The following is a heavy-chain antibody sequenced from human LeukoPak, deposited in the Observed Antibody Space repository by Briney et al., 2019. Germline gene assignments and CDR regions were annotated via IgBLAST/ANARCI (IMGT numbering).Heavy chain of an antibody. D-gene: IGHD6-13*01. J-gene: IGHJ4*02. Sequence: GGSLRLSCAASGFTFSRYAMHWVRQAPGKGLEHVSTISYNGDGTDYADSVKGRFTISRDNSKNTLYLQMNSLRTEDTAVYYCAKDSSGSSWYWDYWGQGTLVTVSS. CDR2: ISYNGDGT. CDR1: GFTFSRYA. CDR3: AKDSSGSSWYWDY. V-gene: IGHV3-64*04.